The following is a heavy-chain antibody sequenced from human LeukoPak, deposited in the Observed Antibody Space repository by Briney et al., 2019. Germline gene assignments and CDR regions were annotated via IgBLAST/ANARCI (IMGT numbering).Heavy chain of an antibody. CDR2: ISGSGRST. CDR1: RFTFSSYV. V-gene: IGHV3-23*01. CDR3: ARVSGTIQVWPQPFGDGMDV. D-gene: IGHD5-18*01. J-gene: IGHJ6*02. Sequence: GGSLRLSCAASRFTFSSYVMSWVRQAPGKGLGCVSAISGSGRSTYYADSVKGRFTISRDNSKNTLYLQMNSLRAEDTAVYYCARVSGTIQVWPQPFGDGMDVWGQGTTVTVSS.